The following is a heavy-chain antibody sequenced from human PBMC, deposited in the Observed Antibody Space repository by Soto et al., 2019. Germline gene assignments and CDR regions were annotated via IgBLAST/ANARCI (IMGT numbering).Heavy chain of an antibody. CDR3: ARRATLVIITMVRGVIITAGGMDV. V-gene: IGHV4-34*01. D-gene: IGHD3-10*01. J-gene: IGHJ6*02. CDR2: INHSGST. Sequence: PSETLSLTCAVYGGSFSGYYWSWIRQPPGKGLEWIGEINHSGSTNYNPSLKGRVTISVDTSKNQFSLKLSSVTAADTAVYYCARRATLVIITMVRGVIITAGGMDVWGQGTTVTAP. CDR1: GGSFSGYY.